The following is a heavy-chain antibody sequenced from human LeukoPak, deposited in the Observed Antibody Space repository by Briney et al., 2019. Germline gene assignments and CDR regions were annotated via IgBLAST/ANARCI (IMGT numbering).Heavy chain of an antibody. CDR3: ARGGFHSPQKH. D-gene: IGHD2-15*01. J-gene: IGHJ1*01. CDR2: ITPNNGDT. CDR1: GYIFTGYY. Sequence: ASVMVSCKASGYIFTGYYIHRVRQAPGQGLEWMGWITPNNGDTNSAQKFQGRVTMTSNTSISTAYMDLSRLTSDDTAVYYCARGGFHSPQKHWGQGTLVTVSS. V-gene: IGHV1-2*02.